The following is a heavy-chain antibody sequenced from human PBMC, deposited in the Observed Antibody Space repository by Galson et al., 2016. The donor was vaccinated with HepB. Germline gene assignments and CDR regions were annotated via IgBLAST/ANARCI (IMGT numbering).Heavy chain of an antibody. J-gene: IGHJ5*02. CDR1: GDTFSNYT. V-gene: IGHV1-69*02. CDR2: IIPIFGIT. D-gene: IGHD3-3*01. CDR3: ARAKRGRGFYDFWSESES. Sequence: SVKVSCKASGDTFSNYTFSWVRQAPGHGLEWMGNIIPIFGITNYAQKFQGRVTIIADKSTSTAYMELSRLRSEDTAVDYCARAKRGRGFYDFWSESESWGQGTLVTVSS.